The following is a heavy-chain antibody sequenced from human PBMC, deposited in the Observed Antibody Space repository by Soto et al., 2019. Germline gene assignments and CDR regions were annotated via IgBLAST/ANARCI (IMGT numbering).Heavy chain of an antibody. CDR3: ARTKYYYDSIFFYWFGP. J-gene: IGHJ5*02. CDR2: IYYSGST. Sequence: SETLSLTCTVSGGSISSSSYYWGWIRQPPGKGLEWIGSIYYSGSTYYNPSLKSRVTISVDTSKNQFSLKLSSVTAADTAVYYCARTKYYYDSIFFYWFGPW. CDR1: GGSISSSSYY. D-gene: IGHD3-22*01. V-gene: IGHV4-39*01.